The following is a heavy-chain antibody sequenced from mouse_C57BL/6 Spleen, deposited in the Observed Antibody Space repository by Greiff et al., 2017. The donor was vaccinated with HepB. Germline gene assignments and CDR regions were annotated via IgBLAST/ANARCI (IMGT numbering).Heavy chain of an antibody. CDR2: IHPNSGST. V-gene: IGHV1-64*01. CDR3: ARNPLDYGTEAY. D-gene: IGHD2-1*01. J-gene: IGHJ3*01. Sequence: QVHVKQSGAELVKPGASVKLSCKASGYTFTSYWMHWVKQRPGQGLEWIGMIHPNSGSTNYNEKFKSKATLTVDKSSSTAYMQLSSLTSEDSAVYYWARNPLDYGTEAYWGQGTLVTVSA. CDR1: GYTFTSYW.